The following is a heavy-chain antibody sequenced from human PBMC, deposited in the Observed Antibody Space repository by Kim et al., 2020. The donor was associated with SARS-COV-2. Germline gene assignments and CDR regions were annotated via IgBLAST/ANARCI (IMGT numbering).Heavy chain of an antibody. CDR1: GGTFSSYA. CDR3: ARDLAVTSDWFDP. D-gene: IGHD4-17*01. J-gene: IGHJ5*02. V-gene: IGHV1-69*13. CDR2: IIPIFGTA. Sequence: SVKVSCKASGGTFSSYAISWVRQAPGQGLEWMGGIIPIFGTANYAQKFQGRVTITADESTSTAYMELSSLRSEDTAVYYCARDLAVTSDWFDPWGQGTLVTVSS.